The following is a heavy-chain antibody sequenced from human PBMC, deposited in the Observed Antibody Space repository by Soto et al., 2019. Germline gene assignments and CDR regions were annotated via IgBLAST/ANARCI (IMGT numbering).Heavy chain of an antibody. Sequence: EGQLVDSGGGLVQPVGSRSLACAAFGFAFRSYWWHWVRQVPGKVLVWVPRINSDGSSTGYPDSVKGRFTMSRENAKNTLYLQMTSLRAEDTAVDYCVRTMLVVAAATREDSWGQGTLVTVSS. CDR3: VRTMLVVAAATREDS. V-gene: IGHV3-74*01. CDR2: INSDGSST. J-gene: IGHJ4*02. CDR1: GFAFRSYW. D-gene: IGHD2-15*01.